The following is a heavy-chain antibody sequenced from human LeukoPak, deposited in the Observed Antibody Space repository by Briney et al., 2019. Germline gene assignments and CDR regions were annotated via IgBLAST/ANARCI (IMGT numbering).Heavy chain of an antibody. V-gene: IGHV3-33*01. CDR2: IWYDGSGK. Sequence: GRSLRLSCAASRFTFTDYGMHWVRQPPGKGLEWVALIWYDGSGKYYADSVKGRFTISRNNSKNTLYLQMNSLRAEDTAVYYCARDWCGGGSCYYFDHWGQGTLVTVSS. D-gene: IGHD2-15*01. CDR1: RFTFTDYG. CDR3: ARDWCGGGSCYYFDH. J-gene: IGHJ4*02.